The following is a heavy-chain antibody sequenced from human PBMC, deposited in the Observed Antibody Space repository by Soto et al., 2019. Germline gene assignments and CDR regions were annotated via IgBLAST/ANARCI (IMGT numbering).Heavy chain of an antibody. J-gene: IGHJ4*02. D-gene: IGHD6-13*01. CDR1: GYTFTSYD. V-gene: IGHV1-8*01. Sequence: GASVKVSCKASGYTFTSYDINWVRQATGQGFEWMGWMNPNSGNTGYAQKFQGRVTMTRDTSTSTVYMELSSLRSEDTAVYYCARDVSAAAEALGYWGQGTLVTVSS. CDR2: MNPNSGNT. CDR3: ARDVSAAAEALGY.